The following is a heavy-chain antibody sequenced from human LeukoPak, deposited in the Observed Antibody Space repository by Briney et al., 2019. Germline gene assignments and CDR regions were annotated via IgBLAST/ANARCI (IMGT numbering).Heavy chain of an antibody. CDR2: ISAYNGNT. CDR1: GYTFTSYG. Sequence: EASVKVSCKASGYTFTSYGISWVRQAPGQGLEWMGWISAYNGNTNYAQKLQGRVTMTTDTSTSTAYKELRSLRSDDTAVYYCARVTFTDDAFDIWGQGTMVTVSS. D-gene: IGHD1-20*01. J-gene: IGHJ3*02. CDR3: ARVTFTDDAFDI. V-gene: IGHV1-18*01.